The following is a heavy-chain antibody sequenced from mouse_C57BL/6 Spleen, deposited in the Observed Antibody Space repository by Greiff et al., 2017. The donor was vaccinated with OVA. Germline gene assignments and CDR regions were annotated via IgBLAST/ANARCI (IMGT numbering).Heavy chain of an antibody. D-gene: IGHD1-1*01. CDR1: GYTFTSYW. J-gene: IGHJ1*03. CDR3: ARNYGSSYGWYFDV. CDR2: IDPSDSYT. Sequence: VQLQQPGAELVRPGTSVKLSCKASGYTFTSYWMHWVKQRPGPGLEWIGVIDPSDSYTNYNQKFKGKATLTVDTSSSTAYMQLSSLTSEDSAVYDCARNYGSSYGWYFDVWGTGTTVTVSS. V-gene: IGHV1-59*01.